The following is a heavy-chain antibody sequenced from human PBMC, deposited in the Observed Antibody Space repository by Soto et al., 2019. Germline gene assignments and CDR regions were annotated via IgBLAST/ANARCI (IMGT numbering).Heavy chain of an antibody. Sequence: PSWSPRLSCATSGLTFNSYTMIWVRTAPGKGLEWVSSINTVGSDIFHADSVKGRFIISRDNAKNSLHLRMSSLRADDTAGDYCAPWEPLDAPAAPLVWGPGTGVTVSS. CDR3: APWEPLDAPAAPLV. D-gene: IGHD2-15*01. V-gene: IGHV3-21*06. J-gene: IGHJ3*01. CDR1: GLTFNSYT. CDR2: INTVGSDI.